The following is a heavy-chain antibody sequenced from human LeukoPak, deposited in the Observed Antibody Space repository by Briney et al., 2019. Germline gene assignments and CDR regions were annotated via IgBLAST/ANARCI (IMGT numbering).Heavy chain of an antibody. J-gene: IGHJ5*02. V-gene: IGHV4-59*08. Sequence: PSETLSLTCTVSGGSIGSYYWSWIRQPPGKGLEWIGYIYYSGSTYYNPSLKSRVTISVDTSKNQFSLKLSSVTAADTAVYYCARRYPGGWFDPWGQGTLVTVSS. CDR1: GGSIGSYY. CDR2: IYYSGST. D-gene: IGHD2-8*02. CDR3: ARRYPGGWFDP.